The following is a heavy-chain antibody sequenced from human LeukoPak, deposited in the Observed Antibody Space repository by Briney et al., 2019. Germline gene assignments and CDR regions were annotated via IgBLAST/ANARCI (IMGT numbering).Heavy chain of an antibody. CDR1: GGSISSYY. CDR3: AKTGDGRRRPDAFDI. Sequence: LSLTCTVSGGSISSYYWSWIRQAPGKGLEWVSYISSSDSTIYYVDSVKGRFTISRDNAKNSLYLQMNSLRAEDTAVYYCAKTGDGRRRPDAFDIWGQGTMVTVSS. CDR2: ISSSDSTI. V-gene: IGHV3-11*01. D-gene: IGHD1-1*01. J-gene: IGHJ3*02.